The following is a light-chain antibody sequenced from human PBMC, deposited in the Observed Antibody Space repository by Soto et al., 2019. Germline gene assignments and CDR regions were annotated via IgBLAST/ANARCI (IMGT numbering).Light chain of an antibody. CDR3: QQYGSSPTWT. V-gene: IGKV3-20*01. CDR2: GAS. Sequence: EIVLTQSPGTLSLSPGERATLSCRASQSVSSSYLAWYQQKPGQAPRLLIYGASSSSTGIPVRFSGSGSGTDFTLTISRREPEDFAVYYCQQYGSSPTWTFGQGTKVEIK. J-gene: IGKJ1*01. CDR1: QSVSSSY.